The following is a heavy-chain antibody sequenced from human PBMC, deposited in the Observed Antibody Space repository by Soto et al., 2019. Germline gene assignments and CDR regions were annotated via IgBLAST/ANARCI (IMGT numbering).Heavy chain of an antibody. CDR3: ARDGHVMDV. Sequence: PSETLSLTCTVSGGSVSSGSYQWTWIRQPPGKGLEWIGYIHVSGSTNDNPSLKGRVTMSIDTSKNQFSLKLSSVTAADTAVYYCARDGHVMDVWGQGTKVTVSS. CDR1: GGSVSSGSYQ. CDR2: IHVSGST. V-gene: IGHV4-61*01. J-gene: IGHJ6*02.